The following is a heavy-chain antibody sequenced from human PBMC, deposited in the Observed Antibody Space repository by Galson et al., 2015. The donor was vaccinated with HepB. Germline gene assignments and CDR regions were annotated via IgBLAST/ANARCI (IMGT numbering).Heavy chain of an antibody. Sequence: CAISGDSVSSNSAAWNWIRQSPSRGLEWLGRTYYRSKWYNDYAVSVKSRITINPDTSKNQFSLQLNSVTPEDTAVYYCARGGRGGGEGWFDPWGQGTLVTVSS. D-gene: IGHD3-10*01. J-gene: IGHJ5*02. V-gene: IGHV6-1*01. CDR3: ARGGRGGGEGWFDP. CDR2: TYYRSKWYN. CDR1: GDSVSSNSAA.